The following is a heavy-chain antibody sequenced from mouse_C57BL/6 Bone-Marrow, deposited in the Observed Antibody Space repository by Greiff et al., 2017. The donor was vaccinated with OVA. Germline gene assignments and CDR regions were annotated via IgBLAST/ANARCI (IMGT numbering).Heavy chain of an antibody. CDR3: ARWGLLRDYYAMDY. J-gene: IGHJ4*01. D-gene: IGHD1-1*01. V-gene: IGHV1-63*01. CDR1: GYTFTNYW. CDR2: IYPGGGYT. Sequence: QVQLQQSGAELVRPGTSVKMSCKASGYTFTNYWIGWAKQRPGHGLEWIGDIYPGGGYTNYNEKFKGKATLTADKSSSTAYMQFSSLTSEDSAIYYSARWGLLRDYYAMDYWGQGTSVTVSS.